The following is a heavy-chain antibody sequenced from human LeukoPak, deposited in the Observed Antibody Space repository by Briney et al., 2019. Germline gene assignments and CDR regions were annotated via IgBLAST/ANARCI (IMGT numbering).Heavy chain of an antibody. Sequence: SETLSLTCTVSGGSISSYYWSWIRQPPGKGLEWIGYIYYSGSTNYNPSLKSRVTISVDTSKNQFSLKLSSVTAADTAVYYCARAYCSSTSCYQFQIGFDPWGQGTLVTVSS. CDR1: GGSISSYY. D-gene: IGHD2-2*01. CDR3: ARAYCSSTSCYQFQIGFDP. V-gene: IGHV4-59*01. J-gene: IGHJ5*02. CDR2: IYYSGST.